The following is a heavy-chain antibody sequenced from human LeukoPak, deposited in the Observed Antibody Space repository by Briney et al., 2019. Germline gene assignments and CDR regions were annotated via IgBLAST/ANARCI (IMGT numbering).Heavy chain of an antibody. CDR2: ISAYNGNT. CDR1: GYTFTSYG. CDR3: ARGWGLRFPPTYYYMDV. V-gene: IGHV1-18*01. D-gene: IGHD3-3*01. J-gene: IGHJ6*03. Sequence: ASVKVSCKASGYTFTSYGISWLRQAPGQGLEWMGWISAYNGNTNYAQKLQGRVTITTDTSTSTAYMELRSLRSDDTAVYYCARGWGLRFPPTYYYMDVWGKGTTVTVSS.